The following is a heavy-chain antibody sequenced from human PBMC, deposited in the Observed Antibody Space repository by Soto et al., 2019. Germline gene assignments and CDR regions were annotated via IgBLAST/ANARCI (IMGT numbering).Heavy chain of an antibody. CDR2: VGGNGLDT. CDR1: GFIFSNYA. D-gene: IGHD3-9*01. V-gene: IGHV3-23*01. Sequence: EVQLLESGGGLVQPGGSLRLSCAASGFIFSNYAMNWVRQAPGQGLAWVSAVGGNGLDTYYADSVKGRFTNSRDNSKNTLYLQMNSLRAEDTAVYYCASRTGYPFDYWGQGTLVTVSS. CDR3: ASRTGYPFDY. J-gene: IGHJ4*02.